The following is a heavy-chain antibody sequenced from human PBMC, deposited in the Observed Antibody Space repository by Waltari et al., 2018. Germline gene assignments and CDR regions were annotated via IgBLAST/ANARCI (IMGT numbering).Heavy chain of an antibody. D-gene: IGHD4-17*01. J-gene: IGHJ3*02. CDR3: AREGESYYGGPDAFDI. CDR1: GGTFSSYA. Sequence: QVQLVQSGAEVKKPGSSVKVSCKASGGTFSSYAISWVRQAPGQGLEWMGGIIPIFGTANYAQKFQGRVTITADESTSTAYMELSSLRSEDTAVYYCAREGESYYGGPDAFDIWGQGTMVTVSS. CDR2: IIPIFGTA. V-gene: IGHV1-69*01.